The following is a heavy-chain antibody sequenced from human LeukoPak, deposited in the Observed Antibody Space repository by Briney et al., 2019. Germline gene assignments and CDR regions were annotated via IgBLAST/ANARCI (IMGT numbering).Heavy chain of an antibody. CDR1: GFTFSSYA. V-gene: IGHV3-21*01. CDR2: ISSSSSYI. CDR3: ARSFEYSSSIGFDY. D-gene: IGHD6-6*01. Sequence: GGSLRLSCAASGFTFSSYAMSWVRQAPGKGLEWVSSISSSSSYIYYADSVKGRFTISRDNAKNSLYLQMNSLRAEDTAVYYCARSFEYSSSIGFDYWGQGTLVTVSS. J-gene: IGHJ4*02.